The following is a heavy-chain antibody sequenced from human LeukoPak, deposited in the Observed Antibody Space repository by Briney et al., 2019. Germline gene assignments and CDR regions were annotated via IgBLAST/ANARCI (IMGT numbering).Heavy chain of an antibody. D-gene: IGHD6-19*01. V-gene: IGHV3-23*01. J-gene: IGHJ4*02. CDR2: ISGSGGST. CDR3: AKAKSGWHLFDY. Sequence: PGGSLRLSCAASGLTFRSYAMSWVRQALGKGLEWVSSISGSGGSTYYADSVKGRFTTSRDNSKNTLHLQMNSLRAEDTAVYYCAKAKSGWHLFDYWGQGTLVTVSS. CDR1: GLTFRSYA.